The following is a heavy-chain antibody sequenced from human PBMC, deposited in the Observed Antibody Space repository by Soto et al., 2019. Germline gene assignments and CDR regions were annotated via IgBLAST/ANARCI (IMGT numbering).Heavy chain of an antibody. CDR1: ASSFTAYA. Sequence: EVQLLESGGGLVQPGGSLRLSCATSASSFTAYAMVWVRQAPGKGLEWVSAISGSGKNTFYEDSVSGRFAISRDNSRKTHFLQRSSRRVDDTATYYCATVPNCYDDVAYYSSRCFDSWGQGTVVTVSS. J-gene: IGHJ4*01. CDR2: ISGSGKNT. D-gene: IGHD2-2*01. CDR3: ATVPNCYDDVAYYSSRCFDS. V-gene: IGHV3-23*01.